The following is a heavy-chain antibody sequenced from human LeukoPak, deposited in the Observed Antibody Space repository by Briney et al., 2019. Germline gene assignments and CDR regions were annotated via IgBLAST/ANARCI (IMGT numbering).Heavy chain of an antibody. D-gene: IGHD5-12*01. CDR1: GFTFSSYA. J-gene: IGHJ3*02. CDR3: ATAWATDAFDI. Sequence: GGSLRLSCAASGFTFSSYALSWVRQAPGKGLEWVSAISGSGSRTYYADSVKGRFTISRDNSKNTLYLQMNSLRAEDTAVYYCATAWATDAFDIWGQGTMVTVSS. CDR2: ISGSGSRT. V-gene: IGHV3-23*01.